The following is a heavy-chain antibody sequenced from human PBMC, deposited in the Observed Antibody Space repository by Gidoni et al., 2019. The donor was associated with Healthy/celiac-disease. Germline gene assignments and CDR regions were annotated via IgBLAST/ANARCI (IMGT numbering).Heavy chain of an antibody. D-gene: IGHD4-17*01. V-gene: IGHV4-39*07. Sequence: QLQLQESGPGLVKPSATLSLTCTVSGCSISRSSYYWGWIRQPPGKGLEWIGTIYYSGSTYYNPSLKSRVTISVDTSKNQFSLKLSSVTAADTAVYYCARGRGGDYDYWGQGTLVTVSS. CDR1: GCSISRSSYY. CDR2: IYYSGST. J-gene: IGHJ4*02. CDR3: ARGRGGDYDY.